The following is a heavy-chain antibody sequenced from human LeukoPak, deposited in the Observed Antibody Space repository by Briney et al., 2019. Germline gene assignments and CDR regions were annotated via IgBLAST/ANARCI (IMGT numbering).Heavy chain of an antibody. Sequence: PSETLSLTCAVYGGSFSGYYWSWIRQPPGKGLEWIGEINHSGSTNYNPSLKSRVTISVDTSKNQFSLKLSSLTAADTAVYYCARGSAVITFGGVIARAFDYWGQGTLVTVSS. CDR3: ARGSAVITFGGVIARAFDY. CDR2: INHSGST. V-gene: IGHV4-34*01. J-gene: IGHJ4*02. CDR1: GGSFSGYY. D-gene: IGHD3-16*02.